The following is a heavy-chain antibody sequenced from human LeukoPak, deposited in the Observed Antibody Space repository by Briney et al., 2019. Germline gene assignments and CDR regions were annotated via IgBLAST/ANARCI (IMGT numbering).Heavy chain of an antibody. D-gene: IGHD1-14*01. CDR2: ISYDGSKK. CDR1: GFTFSSYG. V-gene: IGHV3-30*03. CDR3: ARPDKYAYYFDY. Sequence: PGRSLRLSCAASGFTFSSYGMHWVRQAPGKGLEWVAVISYDGSKKYYADSVKGRFTISRDNSKNTLYLQMNSLRAEDTAVYYCARPDKYAYYFDYWGQGTLVTVSS. J-gene: IGHJ4*02.